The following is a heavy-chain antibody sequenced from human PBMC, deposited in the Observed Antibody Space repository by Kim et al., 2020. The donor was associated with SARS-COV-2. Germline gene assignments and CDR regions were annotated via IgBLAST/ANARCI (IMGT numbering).Heavy chain of an antibody. J-gene: IGHJ5*02. CDR1: GGSFSGYY. D-gene: IGHD3-10*01. CDR2: INHSGST. CDR3: ARGPGDYGSGSYCLDP. Sequence: SETLSLTCAVYGGSFSGYYWSWIRQPPGKGLEWIGEINHSGSTNYNPSLKSRVTISVDTSKNQFSLKLSSVTAADTAVYYCARGPGDYGSGSYCLDPWGQGTLVTVSS. V-gene: IGHV4-34*01.